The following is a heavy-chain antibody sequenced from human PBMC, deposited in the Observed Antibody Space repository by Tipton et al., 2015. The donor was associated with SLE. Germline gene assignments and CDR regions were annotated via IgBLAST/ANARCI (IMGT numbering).Heavy chain of an antibody. V-gene: IGHV4-59*08. Sequence: TLSLTCTVSGGSISSYYWSWIRQPPGKGLEWIGYIYYSGSTNYNPSPKSRVTISVDTSKNQFSLKLSSVTAADTAVYYCARGLIAARFDYWGQGTLVTVSS. J-gene: IGHJ4*02. CDR3: ARGLIAARFDY. CDR1: GGSISSYY. CDR2: IYYSGST. D-gene: IGHD6-6*01.